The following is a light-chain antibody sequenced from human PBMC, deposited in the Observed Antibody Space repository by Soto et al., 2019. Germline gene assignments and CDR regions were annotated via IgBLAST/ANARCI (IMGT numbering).Light chain of an antibody. CDR1: QTVRNNY. CDR3: QQRSNWPIT. CDR2: EAP. J-gene: IGKJ5*01. Sequence: IVLTHSPATLSSFPFYRVTLSCISSQTVRNNYLAWYQQKPGQAPRLLIYEAPNRATGIPARFSGSGSGTDFTLTISSLEPEDFALYYCQQRSNWPITLGQGTRLEIK. V-gene: IGKV3-11*01.